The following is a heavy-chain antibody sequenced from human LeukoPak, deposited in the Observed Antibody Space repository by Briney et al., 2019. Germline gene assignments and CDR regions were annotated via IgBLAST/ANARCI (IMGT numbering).Heavy chain of an antibody. CDR1: GYTFTSSD. CDR2: INPNSGGT. J-gene: IGHJ4*02. Sequence: ASVKVSCKTSGYTFTSSDINWVRQAPGQGLEWMGWINPNSGGTNYAQKFQGRVTMTRDTSISTAYMELSRLRSDDTAVYYCARGRALGFLEWTDGGYWGQGTLVTVSS. V-gene: IGHV1-2*02. D-gene: IGHD3-3*01. CDR3: ARGRALGFLEWTDGGY.